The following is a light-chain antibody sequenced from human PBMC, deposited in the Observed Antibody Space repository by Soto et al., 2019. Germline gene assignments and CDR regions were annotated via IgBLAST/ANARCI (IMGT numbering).Light chain of an antibody. Sequence: EIVLTQSPDTLSLSPGERATLSCRASQSVSNSNLAWYQHKPGQAPRLLIYVASRRATGIPDRFSGSGSGTEFTLTITRLEPEDFAVYYCQQHGSGPWTFGQGTKVEIK. CDR2: VAS. CDR1: QSVSNSN. CDR3: QQHGSGPWT. V-gene: IGKV3-20*01. J-gene: IGKJ1*01.